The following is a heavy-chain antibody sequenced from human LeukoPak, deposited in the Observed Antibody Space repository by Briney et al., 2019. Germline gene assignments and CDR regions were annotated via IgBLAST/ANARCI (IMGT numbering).Heavy chain of an antibody. V-gene: IGHV3-15*01. Sequence: GGSLRLSCVASGFTFTNAWMSWVRQAPGKGLEWVARIRSKAYGGTPEYAAPVQGRFTISRDDSRATLYLQMNSLKTEDTAVYYCTTDLGGYFTGGSCYTGLYSCFDPWGQGTLVTVSS. CDR1: GFTFTNAW. CDR3: TTDLGGYFTGGSCYTGLYSCFDP. CDR2: IRSKAYGGTP. J-gene: IGHJ5*02. D-gene: IGHD2-15*01.